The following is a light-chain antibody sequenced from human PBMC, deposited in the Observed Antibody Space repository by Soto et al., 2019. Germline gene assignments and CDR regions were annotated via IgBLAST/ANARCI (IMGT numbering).Light chain of an antibody. CDR1: QIVSSNF. V-gene: IGKV3-20*01. CDR2: GAS. CDR3: QQYGNSPQM. Sequence: EPVLTQCPGTLSLSPWEIATLSCMANQIVSSNFLAWYQQKPGQAPRLLIYGASDRATGIPDRFTGSGSGTDFTLTISRLEPEDFAVYYCQQYGNSPQMFGQGTNVDIK. J-gene: IGKJ1*01.